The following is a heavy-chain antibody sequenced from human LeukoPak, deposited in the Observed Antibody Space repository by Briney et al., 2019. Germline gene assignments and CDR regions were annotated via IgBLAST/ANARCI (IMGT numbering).Heavy chain of an antibody. V-gene: IGHV1-2*02. CDR2: INPNSGGT. Sequence: ASVKVSCKASGYTFTGYYMHWVRQAPGQGLEWMGWINPNSGGTNYAQKFQGRVTMTRDTSISTAYMELSRLRSDDTAVYYCATSSARYYSGGSCSRYNWFDPWGQGTLVTVSS. CDR3: ATSSARYYSGGSCSRYNWFDP. CDR1: GYTFTGYY. D-gene: IGHD2-15*01. J-gene: IGHJ5*02.